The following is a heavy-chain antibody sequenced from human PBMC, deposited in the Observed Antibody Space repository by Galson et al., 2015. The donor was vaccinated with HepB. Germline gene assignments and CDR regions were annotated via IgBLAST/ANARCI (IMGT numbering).Heavy chain of an antibody. J-gene: IGHJ4*02. V-gene: IGHV3-NL1*01. Sequence: SPRLSCAASGFSFNYFPMHWVRQAPGKGLEWVSLIYSSSSSTNYADFVRGRFTISRDTSKNTVYLQMSRLRADDTAMYYCAQLGTGYWGRGTLVTVSS. D-gene: IGHD7-27*01. CDR3: AQLGTGY. CDR1: GFSFNYFP. CDR2: IYSSSSST.